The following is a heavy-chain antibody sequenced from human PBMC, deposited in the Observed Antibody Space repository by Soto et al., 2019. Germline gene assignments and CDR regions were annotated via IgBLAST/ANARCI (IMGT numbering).Heavy chain of an antibody. CDR2: IRRKAKSYAT. J-gene: IGHJ4*02. Sequence: EVQLVESGGGLVQPGGSLKLSCAASGFTFSGSAMHWVRQASGKGLEWVGQIRRKAKSYATEYVASVKGRFTISRDEAKNMAYMQMNNLKTEDPAVYYCPKNLDGSDSFSPDFDFCAQGTLGTVSS. CDR1: GFTFSGSA. CDR3: PKNLDGSDSFSPDFDF. D-gene: IGHD2-21*01. V-gene: IGHV3-73*02.